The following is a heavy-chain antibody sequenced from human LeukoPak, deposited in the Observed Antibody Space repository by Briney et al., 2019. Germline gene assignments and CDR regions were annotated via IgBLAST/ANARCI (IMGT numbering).Heavy chain of an antibody. J-gene: IGHJ3*02. Sequence: GGSLRLSCAGSGFTFSSYGMSWVRQAPGKGLEWVSGISGSGGSTYYADSVKGRFTISRDNSKNTLYLQMNSLRAEDTAVYYCAKEWSGSYKEANAFDIWGQGTMVTVSS. CDR3: AKEWSGSYKEANAFDI. CDR1: GFTFSSYG. V-gene: IGHV3-23*01. D-gene: IGHD1-26*01. CDR2: ISGSGGST.